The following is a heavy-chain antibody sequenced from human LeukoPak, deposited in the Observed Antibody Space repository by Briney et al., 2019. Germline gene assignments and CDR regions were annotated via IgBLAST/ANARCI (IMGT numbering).Heavy chain of an antibody. Sequence: SETLSLTCAVYGGSFSGYYWSWIRQPPGKGLEWIGEINHSGSTNYNPSLKSRVTISVDTSKSQFSLKLSSVTAADTAVYYCAIDSGPLTSSAPFDYWGQGTLVTVSS. J-gene: IGHJ4*02. CDR3: AIDSGPLTSSAPFDY. D-gene: IGHD2-2*01. CDR2: INHSGST. CDR1: GGSFSGYY. V-gene: IGHV4-34*01.